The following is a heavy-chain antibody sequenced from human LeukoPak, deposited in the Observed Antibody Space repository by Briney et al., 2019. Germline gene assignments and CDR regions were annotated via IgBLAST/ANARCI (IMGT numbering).Heavy chain of an antibody. D-gene: IGHD2-2*01. CDR3: ARLGYQLPMD. J-gene: IGHJ4*02. Sequence: PSETLSLTCAVYGGSFSGYYWSWIRQPPGKGLEWIGEINHSGSTNYNPSLKSRVTISVDTSKNQFSLKLSSVTAADTAVYYCARLGYQLPMDWGQGTLVTVSS. CDR1: GGSFSGYY. CDR2: INHSGST. V-gene: IGHV4-34*01.